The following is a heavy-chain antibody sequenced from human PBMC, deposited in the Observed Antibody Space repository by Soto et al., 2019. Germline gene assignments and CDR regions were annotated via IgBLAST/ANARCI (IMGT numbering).Heavy chain of an antibody. Sequence: QVQLVQSGAEVQKPGSSVKVSCKASGGTFSSYGISWVRQAPGQGLEWMGGSIPIFRTADYAQKFQGRVTIAADESTSTAYMELRSLRSEDTAIYYCATGPYSSSSYYSYYYYDLDVWGQGTTVTVSS. CDR3: ATGPYSSSSYYSYYYYDLDV. D-gene: IGHD6-6*01. CDR1: GGTFSSYG. J-gene: IGHJ6*02. V-gene: IGHV1-69*01. CDR2: SIPIFRTA.